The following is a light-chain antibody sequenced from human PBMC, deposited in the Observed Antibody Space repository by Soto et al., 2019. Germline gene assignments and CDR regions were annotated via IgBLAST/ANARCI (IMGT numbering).Light chain of an antibody. CDR1: RDISNY. CDR3: QNYNSAPLT. Sequence: DIQMTQSPSSLSASVGDTVTITCRASRDISNYLAWYQQRPGKVPKLLIYAASTLQSGVPSRFRGSGSGTDFTLTINYLQPEDVTTYYCQNYNSAPLTFGGGTKVEIK. J-gene: IGKJ4*01. V-gene: IGKV1-27*01. CDR2: AAS.